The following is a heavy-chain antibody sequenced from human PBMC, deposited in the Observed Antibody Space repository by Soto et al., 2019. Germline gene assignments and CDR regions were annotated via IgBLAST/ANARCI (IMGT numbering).Heavy chain of an antibody. Sequence: SVKVSCKASGDTFSNYGINWVRQAPGQGLEWMGGIIPLFGRTNYAQKFQGRVTITADKSTRTAYMDLKSLTSDDTAVYFCARDATTVTTYAPYFDYWGQGTLVTVSS. V-gene: IGHV1-69*06. CDR3: ARDATTVTTYAPYFDY. CDR2: IIPLFGRT. J-gene: IGHJ4*02. D-gene: IGHD4-17*01. CDR1: GDTFSNYG.